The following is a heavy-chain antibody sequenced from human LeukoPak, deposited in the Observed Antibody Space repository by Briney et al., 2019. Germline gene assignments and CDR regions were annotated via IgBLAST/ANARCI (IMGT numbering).Heavy chain of an antibody. D-gene: IGHD1-26*01. CDR3: ASPGRGYSGYYGMDV. J-gene: IGHJ6*02. Sequence: SVTVSCKASGGTFSSYAISWVRQAPGQGLEWMGRIIPILGIANYAQKFQGRVTITADKSTSTAYMELSSLRSEDTAVYYCASPGRGYSGYYGMDVWGQGTTVTVSS. V-gene: IGHV1-69*04. CDR2: IIPILGIA. CDR1: GGTFSSYA.